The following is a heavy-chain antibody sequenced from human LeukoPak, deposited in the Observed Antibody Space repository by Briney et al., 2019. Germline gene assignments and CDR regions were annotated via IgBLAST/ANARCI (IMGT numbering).Heavy chain of an antibody. Sequence: SSETLSLTCAVYGGSFSGYYWSWIRQPPGKGLEWIGEINHSGNTNYNPSLKSRVTISVDTSKNQFSLKLSSVTAADTAAYYCASGGIAAGYFDLWGRGTLVTVSS. V-gene: IGHV4-34*01. CDR3: ASGGIAAGYFDL. CDR2: INHSGNT. CDR1: GGSFSGYY. D-gene: IGHD6-25*01. J-gene: IGHJ2*01.